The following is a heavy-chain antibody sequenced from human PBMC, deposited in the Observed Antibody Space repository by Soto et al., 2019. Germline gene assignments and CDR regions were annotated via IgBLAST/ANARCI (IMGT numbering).Heavy chain of an antibody. CDR2: INKDGSER. Sequence: EVQLVESGGVLVQPGGSLRLSCVAPGFTFDDYWMNWVRQAPGKGLEWVAIINKDGSERYYVDSVKGRFTISRDNSKNSLFLQVNSLRAEDTAVYYCARDGHNTNDVDHWGQGTLVTVSS. CDR3: ARDGHNTNDVDH. CDR1: GFTFDDYW. D-gene: IGHD1-20*01. J-gene: IGHJ5*02. V-gene: IGHV3-7*01.